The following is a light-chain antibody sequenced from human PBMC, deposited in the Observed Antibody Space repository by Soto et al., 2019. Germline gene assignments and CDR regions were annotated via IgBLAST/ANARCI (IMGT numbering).Light chain of an antibody. CDR2: DAS. V-gene: IGKV1-5*01. Sequence: DIQMTQSPSTLSSSVADRFTITCRANQSISTWLAWYQQKPGKAPNLLIYDASSLQSGVPSRFSGSGSGTDFTLTISSLQPEDFATYYCLQHNGYPLTFGGGTKVDI. J-gene: IGKJ4*01. CDR1: QSISTW. CDR3: LQHNGYPLT.